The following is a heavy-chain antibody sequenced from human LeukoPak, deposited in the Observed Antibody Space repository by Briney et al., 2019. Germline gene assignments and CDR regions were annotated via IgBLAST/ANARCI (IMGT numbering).Heavy chain of an antibody. CDR2: IYYSGST. CDR3: ARGIVVVTAATFDP. Sequence: KPSETRCLTCTVSGGSISSYYWSWIRQPPGKGLEWIGYIYYSGSTNYNPSLKSRVTISVDTSKNQFSLKLSSVTAADTAVYYCARGIVVVTAATFDPWGQGTLVTVSS. D-gene: IGHD2-21*02. V-gene: IGHV4-59*01. J-gene: IGHJ5*02. CDR1: GGSISSYY.